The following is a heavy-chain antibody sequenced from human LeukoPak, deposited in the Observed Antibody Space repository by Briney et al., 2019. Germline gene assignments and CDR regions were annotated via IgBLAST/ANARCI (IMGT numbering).Heavy chain of an antibody. CDR2: IYSGGST. J-gene: IGHJ3*02. CDR1: GFTFSSNY. V-gene: IGHV3-66*02. Sequence: GGSLRLSCAASGFTFSSNYMSWVRQAPGKGLEWVSVIYSGGSTYYADSVKGRFTISRDNSKNTLYLQMNSLRAEDTAVYYCARDKGLDAFDIWGQGTMVTVSS. CDR3: ARDKGLDAFDI.